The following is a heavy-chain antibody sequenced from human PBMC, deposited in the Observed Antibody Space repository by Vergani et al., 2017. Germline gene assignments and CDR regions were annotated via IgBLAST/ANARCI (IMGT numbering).Heavy chain of an antibody. J-gene: IGHJ6*02. D-gene: IGHD3-10*01. CDR3: ARCTYGSRLAGGMDV. CDR1: GGSISSGGYS. V-gene: IGHV4-30-2*01. CDR2: IYHSGST. Sequence: QLQLQESGSGLVKPSQTLSLTCAVSGGSISSGGYSWSWIRQPPGKGLEWIGYIYHSGSTYYNPSLKSRVTISVYRSKNQFSLKLSSVTAADTAVYYCARCTYGSRLAGGMDVWGQGTTVTVSS.